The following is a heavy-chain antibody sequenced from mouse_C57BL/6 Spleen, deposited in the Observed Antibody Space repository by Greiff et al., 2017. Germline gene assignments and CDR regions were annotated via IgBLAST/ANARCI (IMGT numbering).Heavy chain of an antibody. CDR3: ARVQTGTSDY. J-gene: IGHJ2*01. D-gene: IGHD4-1*01. CDR1: GYSFTGYY. V-gene: IGHV1-42*01. CDR2: INPSTGGT. Sequence: VQLQQSGPELVKPGASVKISCKASGYSFTGYYMNWVKQSPEKSLEWIGEINPSTGGTTYNQKFKAKATLSVDKSSSTAYMQLKSLTSDDSAIYYCARVQTGTSDYWGQGTTLTVSS.